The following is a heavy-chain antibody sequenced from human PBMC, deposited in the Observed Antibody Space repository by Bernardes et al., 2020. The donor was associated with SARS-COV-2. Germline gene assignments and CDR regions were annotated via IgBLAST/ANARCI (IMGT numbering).Heavy chain of an antibody. V-gene: IGHV3-66*01. CDR3: ARDYPDPAD. CDR1: GFIVSSNY. CDR2: IYSGGNT. D-gene: IGHD6-13*01. J-gene: IGHJ4*02. Sequence: GGSLRLSCAASGFIVSSNYMSWVRQAPGKGLEWVSVIYSGGNTYYADSVKGRFTISRDNSKNTLYLHMNSLRVEDTAVYYCARDYPDPADWGQGTLVTVSS.